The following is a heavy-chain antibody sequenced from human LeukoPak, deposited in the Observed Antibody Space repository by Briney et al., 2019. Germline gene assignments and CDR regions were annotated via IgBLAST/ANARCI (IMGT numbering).Heavy chain of an antibody. CDR3: ARAYSTVTTTDY. J-gene: IGHJ4*02. D-gene: IGHD4-17*01. Sequence: ASVKVSCKASGYTFTSYYMHWVRQAPGQGLEWMGIINPSGGSTSYAQKFQGRVTMTRDTSTSTVYLELSRLRSEDTAVYYCARAYSTVTTTDYWGQGTLVTVSS. CDR1: GYTFTSYY. V-gene: IGHV1-46*01. CDR2: INPSGGST.